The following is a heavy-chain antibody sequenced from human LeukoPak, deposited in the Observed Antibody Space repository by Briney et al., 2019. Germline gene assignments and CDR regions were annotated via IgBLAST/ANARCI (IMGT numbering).Heavy chain of an antibody. J-gene: IGHJ4*02. Sequence: SETLSLTCTVSGGSISSGGYYWSWIRQPPGKGLEWIGYIYHSGSTYYNPSLKSRVTISVDRSKNQFSLKLSSVTAADTAVYYCARDGVIAALPDWGQGALVTVSS. V-gene: IGHV4-30-2*01. CDR2: IYHSGST. CDR1: GGSISSGGYY. CDR3: ARDGVIAALPD. D-gene: IGHD6-6*01.